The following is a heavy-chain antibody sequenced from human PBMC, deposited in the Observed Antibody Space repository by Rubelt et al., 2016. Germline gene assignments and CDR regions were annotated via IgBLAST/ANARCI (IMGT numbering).Heavy chain of an antibody. Sequence: QLQLQLSGPRLVKPSETLSLTCTVSGGSISSTAYYWGWVRQPPGKGLEWIGSIYSGWGADCNPSLKSRVTISVDTSNHQFSLKLSSLTAAGTAGYYCARDTSSYYDSSGSFDIWCHGTIVTFSS. CDR2: IYSGWGA. CDR1: GGSISSTAYY. J-gene: IGHJ3*02. D-gene: IGHD3-22*01. CDR3: ARDTSSYYDSSGSFDI. V-gene: IGHV4-39*02.